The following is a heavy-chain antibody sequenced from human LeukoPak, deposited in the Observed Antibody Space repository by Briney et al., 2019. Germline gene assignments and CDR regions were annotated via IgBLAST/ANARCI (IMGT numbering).Heavy chain of an antibody. D-gene: IGHD3-10*01. CDR3: ARSDYHNSGSHTVFDAFDI. V-gene: IGHV4-59*01. CDR2: IDDSGNT. J-gene: IGHJ3*02. CDR1: GGSISRYY. Sequence: SETLSLACTVSGGSISRYYWSWIRRPPGKGLEWIGYIDDSGNTNYNPSLKSQVTISVDKSKNQFSLKLSFVTAADTAMYYCARSDYHNSGSHTVFDAFDIWGQGTRVTVSS.